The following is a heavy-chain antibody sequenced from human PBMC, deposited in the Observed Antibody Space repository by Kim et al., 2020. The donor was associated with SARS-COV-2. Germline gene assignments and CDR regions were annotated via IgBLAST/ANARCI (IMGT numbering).Heavy chain of an antibody. J-gene: IGHJ6*04. V-gene: IGHV3-23*01. CDR2: ISGNGEST. CDR1: GFTFSSYA. Sequence: WGSLRLSCAASGFTFSSYAMSWVRQAPGKGLEWVSGISGNGESTYYADSVKGRFTISRDTSKSTLYLQMNSLRAEDTAVYYCARDRRGFNPYYGMDVWGKGHTVTVSS. D-gene: IGHD3-10*01. CDR3: ARDRRGFNPYYGMDV.